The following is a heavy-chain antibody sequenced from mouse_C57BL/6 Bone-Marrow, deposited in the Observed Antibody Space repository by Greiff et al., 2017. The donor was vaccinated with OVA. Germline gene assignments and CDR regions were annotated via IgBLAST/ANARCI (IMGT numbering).Heavy chain of an antibody. CDR2: INPSNGGT. Sequence: VQLQQSGTELVKPGASVKLSCKASGYTFTSYWMHWVKQRPGQGLEWIGNINPSNGGTNYNEKLESKATLTVDKATSTAYMQLSSLTSEYTAVYYCARKRIYEDDGYFDVWGTGTTVTVSS. D-gene: IGHD2-4*01. V-gene: IGHV1-53*01. CDR3: ARKRIYEDDGYFDV. J-gene: IGHJ1*03. CDR1: GYTFTSYW.